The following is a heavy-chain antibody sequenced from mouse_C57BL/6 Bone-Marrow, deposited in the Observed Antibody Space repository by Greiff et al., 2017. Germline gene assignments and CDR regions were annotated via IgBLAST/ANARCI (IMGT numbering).Heavy chain of an antibody. Sequence: QVQLKESGAELVRPGTSVKVSCKASGYAFTNYLIEWVKQRPGQGLEWIGVINPGSGGTNYNEKFKGKATLTADKSSSTAYMQLSSLTSEDSAVYFCAQLRLPSFAYWGQGTLVTVSA. V-gene: IGHV1-54*01. CDR3: AQLRLPSFAY. J-gene: IGHJ3*01. CDR2: INPGSGGT. CDR1: GYAFTNYL. D-gene: IGHD3-2*02.